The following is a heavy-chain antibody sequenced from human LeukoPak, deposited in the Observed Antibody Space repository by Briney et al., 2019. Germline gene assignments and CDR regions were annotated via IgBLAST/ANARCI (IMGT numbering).Heavy chain of an antibody. CDR1: RGSISSGGYY. D-gene: IGHD5-12*01. V-gene: IGHV4-30-4*01. CDR2: IFYTGST. Sequence: KTSETLSLTCTVPRGSISSGGYYWTWIRQPPGKGLEWMGYIFYTGSTYSNPSLRSRVSISLDTSKSQFSLKLSSVTAADTAVYYCARGKGYDDSFYDYWGQGTLVTVSS. J-gene: IGHJ4*02. CDR3: ARGKGYDDSFYDY.